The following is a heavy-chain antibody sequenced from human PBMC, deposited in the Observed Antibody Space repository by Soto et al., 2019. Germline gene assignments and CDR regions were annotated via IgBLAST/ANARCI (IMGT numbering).Heavy chain of an antibody. CDR2: IYSGGST. CDR1: GFTVSSNY. CDR3: ARGRYYDSSGYYVGGHWFDP. V-gene: IGHV3-53*04. D-gene: IGHD3-22*01. Sequence: EVQLVESGGGLVQPGGSLRLSCAASGFTVSSNYMSWVRQAPGKGLEWVSVIYSGGSTYYAASVKGRFTTSRHNSKNTVYLQRNSRRAEDPAVYYCARGRYYDSSGYYVGGHWFDPWGPGTLVTVSS. J-gene: IGHJ5*02.